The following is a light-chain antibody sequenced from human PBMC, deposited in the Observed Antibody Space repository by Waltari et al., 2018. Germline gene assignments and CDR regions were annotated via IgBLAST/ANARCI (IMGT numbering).Light chain of an antibody. CDR1: ALPNNN. J-gene: IGLJ2*01. CDR3: LPPETRGSWV. Sequence: SYELTQSPSVSLSPGQTARITCSGDALPNNNAYWYQKKPGRAPALIIFKARERPSGIPERFSGSTSGTTVTLTITGVQAEDEADYYCLPPETRGSWVFGGGTKLTVL. V-gene: IGLV3-25*03. CDR2: KAR.